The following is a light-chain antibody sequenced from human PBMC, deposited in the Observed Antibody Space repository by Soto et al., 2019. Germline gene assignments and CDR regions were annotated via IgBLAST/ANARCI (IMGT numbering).Light chain of an antibody. V-gene: IGLV4-69*01. Sequence: QSVLTQSHSAAASLGASVKLTCTLTSGHSTYAIAWHQQQPEKGPRYLMKVNSDGSHSKGDGIPDRFSGSSSGAERYLTISSLQSEDEADYYCQPWFTGHPWVFGGGTAVTVL. CDR1: SGHSTYA. CDR3: QPWFTGHPWV. J-gene: IGLJ3*02. CDR2: VNSDGSH.